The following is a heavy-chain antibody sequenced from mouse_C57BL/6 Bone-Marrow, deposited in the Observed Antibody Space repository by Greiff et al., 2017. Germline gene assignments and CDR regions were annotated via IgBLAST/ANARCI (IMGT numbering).Heavy chain of an antibody. CDR3: ARGNYYSYYAMDY. CDR1: GYAFTNYL. J-gene: IGHJ4*01. CDR2: INPGSGGT. Sequence: VQLQQSGAELVRPGTSVEVSCKASGYAFTNYLIEWVKQRPGQGLEWIGVINPGSGGTNYNEKFKGKATLTADKSSSTAYMQLSSLTSEDSAVYFCARGNYYSYYAMDYWGQGTSVTVSS. D-gene: IGHD2-1*01. V-gene: IGHV1-54*01.